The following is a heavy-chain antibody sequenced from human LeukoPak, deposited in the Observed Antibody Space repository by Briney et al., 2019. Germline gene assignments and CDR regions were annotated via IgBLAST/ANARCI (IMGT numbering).Heavy chain of an antibody. CDR3: ARDGTLGAFDP. CDR1: GFTFSSYA. Sequence: GGALSLSCAASGFTFSSYAMNWVRQAPGKGLEWVSSISSSSSYIYYADSVKGRFTISRDNDKQSLYLQMNSLRAEHTAVYFCARDGTLGAFDPWGQGTLATVSS. CDR2: ISSSSSYI. D-gene: IGHD3/OR15-3a*01. J-gene: IGHJ5*02. V-gene: IGHV3-21*01.